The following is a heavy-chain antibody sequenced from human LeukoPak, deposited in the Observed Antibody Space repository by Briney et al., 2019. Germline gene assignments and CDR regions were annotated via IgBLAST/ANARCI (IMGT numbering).Heavy chain of an antibody. V-gene: IGHV3-48*03. CDR1: GFTFSSYE. D-gene: IGHD3-3*01. CDR3: ARVPITIFGVVILRCIDV. J-gene: IGHJ6*02. Sequence: PWGSLRLSCAASGFTFSSYEMNWVRQAPGKGLEWVSYISSSGSTIYYADSVKGRFTISRDNAKNSLYLQMNSLRAEDTAVYYCARVPITIFGVVILRCIDVWGQGTTVTVSS. CDR2: ISSSGSTI.